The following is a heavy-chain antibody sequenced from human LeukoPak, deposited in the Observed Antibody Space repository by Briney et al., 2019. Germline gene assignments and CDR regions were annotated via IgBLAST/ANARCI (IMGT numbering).Heavy chain of an antibody. CDR3: RRGHWDDHA. J-gene: IGHJ4*02. D-gene: IGHD7-27*01. CDR1: GFTLSDFW. V-gene: IGHV3-7*01. CDR2: VTQDGSEN. Sequence: GGSLRLSCAASGFTLSDFWMSWVRQATGKGLEWVASVTQDGSENHYVDSAKGRFTISRDNAKKSLYLQMSSLSAEDTAVYWCRRGHWDDHAWGQGTLVTVSS.